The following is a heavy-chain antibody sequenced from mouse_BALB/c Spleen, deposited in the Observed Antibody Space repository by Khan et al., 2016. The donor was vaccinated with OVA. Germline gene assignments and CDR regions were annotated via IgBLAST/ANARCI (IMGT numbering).Heavy chain of an antibody. Sequence: QVQLQQSGPVLVKPGASVKMSCNASGYTFTDYIINWVRQRTGQGLEWIGQIYSGSGSTYYTEKFKGKATLTADKSSIIAYMQRRSLTSEDSAVSCGARSGYGSLGYWGQGPALSVSS. D-gene: IGHD1-1*01. CDR1: GYTFTDYI. V-gene: IGHV1-77*01. J-gene: IGHJ2*01. CDR3: ARSGYGSLGY. CDR2: IYSGSGST.